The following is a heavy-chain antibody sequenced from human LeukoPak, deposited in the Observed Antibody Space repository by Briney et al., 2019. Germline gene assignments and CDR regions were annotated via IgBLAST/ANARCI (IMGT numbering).Heavy chain of an antibody. J-gene: IGHJ4*02. CDR1: GGSISSSSYY. CDR2: IYYSGST. D-gene: IGHD5-18*01. V-gene: IGHV4-39*07. Sequence: PSETLSLTCTVSGGSISSSSYYWGWIRQPPGKGLEWIGSIYYSGSTYYNPSLKSRVTISVDTSKNQFSLKLSSVTAADTAVYYCARDRVGYSYGRPIDYWGQGTLVTVSS. CDR3: ARDRVGYSYGRPIDY.